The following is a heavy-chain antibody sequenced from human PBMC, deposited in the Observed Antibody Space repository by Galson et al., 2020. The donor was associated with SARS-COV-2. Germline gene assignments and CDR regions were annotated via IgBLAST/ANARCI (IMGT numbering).Heavy chain of an antibody. CDR2: IFFDGSYK. CDR3: ARVFGDDYNRIRFDI. CDR1: GFNFSSHA. V-gene: IGHV3-33*01. Sequence: GESLKISCAASGFNFSSHAMHWVRQDPGKGLEWVAQIFFDGSYKYYGDAVKGRFTISRDSSKNTVYLQMNNLRGDDTAVYYCARVFGDDYNRIRFDIWGQGTMVTVSS. J-gene: IGHJ3*02. D-gene: IGHD4-4*01.